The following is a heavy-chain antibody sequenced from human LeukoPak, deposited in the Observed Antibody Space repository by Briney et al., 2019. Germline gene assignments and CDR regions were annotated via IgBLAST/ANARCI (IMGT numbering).Heavy chain of an antibody. D-gene: IGHD3-3*01. CDR2: INHSGST. CDR3: ARGRPPVRWSGYFNWFDP. J-gene: IGHJ5*02. Sequence: PSETLSLTCAVYGGSFSGYYWSWVRQPPGKGLEWIGEINHSGSTNYNPSLKSRVTISVDTSKNQFSLKLSPVTAADTAVYYCARGRPPVRWSGYFNWFDPWGQGTLVTVSS. CDR1: GGSFSGYY. V-gene: IGHV4-34*01.